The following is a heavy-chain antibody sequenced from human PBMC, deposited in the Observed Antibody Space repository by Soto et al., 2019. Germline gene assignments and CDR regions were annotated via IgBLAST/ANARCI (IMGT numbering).Heavy chain of an antibody. CDR3: AREGQLGY. Sequence: ASVKVSCEASGGTFSSYTISWVRQAPGQGLEWMGWISGYNGNTNYAERLQGRVTMTTDTSTSTAYMELKSLRYDDTAVYYCAREGQLGYWGQGTLVTVSS. J-gene: IGHJ4*02. CDR2: ISGYNGNT. V-gene: IGHV1-18*01. D-gene: IGHD6-6*01. CDR1: GGTFSSYT.